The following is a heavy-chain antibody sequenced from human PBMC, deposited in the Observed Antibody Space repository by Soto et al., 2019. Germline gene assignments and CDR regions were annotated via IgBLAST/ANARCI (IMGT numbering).Heavy chain of an antibody. CDR3: AKDISRGPTKNYDFWSGPDY. CDR1: GFTFDEYA. D-gene: IGHD3-3*01. V-gene: IGHV3-43D*04. J-gene: IGHJ4*02. CDR2: ISWDGSNR. Sequence: GGSLRLSCAASGFTFDEYAMHWVRQPPGKGLEWVSLISWDGSNRYYADSVQGRFTISRDNSKYSLYLEMNSLRPEDTALYYCAKDISRGPTKNYDFWSGPDYWGQGTLVTVS.